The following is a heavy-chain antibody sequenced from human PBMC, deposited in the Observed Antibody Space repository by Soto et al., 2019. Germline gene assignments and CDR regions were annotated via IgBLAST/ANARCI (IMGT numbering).Heavy chain of an antibody. J-gene: IGHJ4*02. CDR3: AKVLSAAGTGYFDY. D-gene: IGHD6-13*01. CDR1: GFTFSSYG. V-gene: IGHV3-30*18. Sequence: LRLSCAASGFTFSSYGMHWVRQAPGKGLEWVAVISYDGSNKYYADSVKGRFTISRDNSKNTLYLQMNSLRAEDTAVYYCAKVLSAAGTGYFDYWGQGTLVTVSS. CDR2: ISYDGSNK.